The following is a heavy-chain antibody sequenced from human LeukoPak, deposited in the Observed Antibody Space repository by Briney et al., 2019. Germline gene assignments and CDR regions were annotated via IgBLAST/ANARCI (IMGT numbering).Heavy chain of an antibody. CDR2: ITPNSGGT. J-gene: IGHJ6*03. CDR1: GYTFTDFY. V-gene: IGHV1-2*02. D-gene: IGHD3-16*01. CDR3: AREEGGNYYYMDV. Sequence: EASVKVSCKASGYTFTDFYMLWVRQAPGQGLEWMGWITPNSGGTKYAQRFQGRVTMTRDTSISTAYMELRSLRSDDTAVYYCAREEGGNYYYMDVWGKGTTVTVSS.